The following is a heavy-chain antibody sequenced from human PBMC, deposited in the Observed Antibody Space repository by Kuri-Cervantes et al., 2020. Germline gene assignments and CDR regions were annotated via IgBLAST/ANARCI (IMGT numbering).Heavy chain of an antibody. D-gene: IGHD4-11*01. CDR3: ARDIYNFDY. CDR1: GFTFSNYA. Sequence: GESLKISCAASGFTFSNYAMSWVRQAPGKGLEWVSATSASGDITYYADSVKGRFTISRDNSKNTLYLQMDSLRAEDMAVYYCARDIYNFDYWSQGTLVTVSS. CDR2: TSASGDIT. V-gene: IGHV3-23*01. J-gene: IGHJ4*02.